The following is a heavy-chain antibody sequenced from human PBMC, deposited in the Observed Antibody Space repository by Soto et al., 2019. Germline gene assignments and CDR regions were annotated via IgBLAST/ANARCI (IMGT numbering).Heavy chain of an antibody. Sequence: SETLCLACTLCFGAIKITVYYWGWIRQPPGHGLEWIGSSNYGGPTYYSPSLQSRVTISLDTAKNHFSLNLRSVTAADTAVYSCARHGAYSTSVYYYYGMDVWGQGTTLSFYS. CDR3: ARHGAYSTSVYYYYGMDV. CDR1: FGAIKITVYY. V-gene: IGHV4-39*01. CDR2: SNYGGPT. D-gene: IGHD6-13*01. J-gene: IGHJ6*01.